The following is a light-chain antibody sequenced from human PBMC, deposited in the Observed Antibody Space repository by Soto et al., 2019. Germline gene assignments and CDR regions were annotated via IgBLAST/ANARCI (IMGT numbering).Light chain of an antibody. Sequence: QSALTQPASVSGSPGQSITISCTGTSSDVGNYNLVSWYQQHPGKAPKLIIYEGSKWPSGISNRFSGSKSGNTASLTISGLQAEDEADYYCCSYAGSRTFVVFGGGTKLTVL. CDR2: EGS. J-gene: IGLJ2*01. CDR1: SSDVGNYNL. CDR3: CSYAGSRTFVV. V-gene: IGLV2-23*01.